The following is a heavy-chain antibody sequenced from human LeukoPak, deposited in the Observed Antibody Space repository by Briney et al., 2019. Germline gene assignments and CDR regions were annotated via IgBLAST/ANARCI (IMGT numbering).Heavy chain of an antibody. J-gene: IGHJ5*02. D-gene: IGHD6-19*01. CDR3: ASAIAVAGKGGTWFDP. CDR2: ISSSSSYI. V-gene: IGHV3-21*01. CDR1: GFTFSSYS. Sequence: GGSLRLSCAASGFTFSSYSMNWVRQAPGKGLEWVSSISSSSSYIYYADSVKGRFTISRDNAKNSLYLQMNSLRAEDTAVYYCASAIAVAGKGGTWFDPWGQGTLVTVSS.